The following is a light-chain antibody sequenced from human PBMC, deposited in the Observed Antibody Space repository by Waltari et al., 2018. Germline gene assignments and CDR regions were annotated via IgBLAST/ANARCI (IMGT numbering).Light chain of an antibody. CDR3: QQRSNWPYT. CDR2: DAS. V-gene: IGKV3-11*01. CDR1: QTVRSY. J-gene: IGKJ2*01. Sequence: EIFLTPSPPPLSSSSRERAPLSCRASQTVRSYLAWYQQRPGQTPRLLIFDASSRATGISAKFSGSGSGTDFTLTVSNLEPEDFAVYYCQQRSNWPYTFGQGTRVEIK.